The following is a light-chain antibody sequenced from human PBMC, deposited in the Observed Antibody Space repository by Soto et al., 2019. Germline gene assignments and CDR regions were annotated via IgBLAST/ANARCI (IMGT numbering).Light chain of an antibody. J-gene: IGLJ3*02. CDR1: SSDVGGYNY. CDR2: EVS. Sequence: QSVLTQPPSVSGSPGQSITISCTGTSSDVGGYNYVSWYQQYPGKAPKLMIYEVSNRPSGVSNRFSGSKSGNTASLTISGLEAEDDADYYCSSYSSSILVFGGGTKLTVL. V-gene: IGLV2-14*01. CDR3: SSYSSSILV.